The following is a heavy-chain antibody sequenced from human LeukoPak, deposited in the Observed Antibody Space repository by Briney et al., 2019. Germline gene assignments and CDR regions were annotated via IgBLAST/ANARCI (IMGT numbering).Heavy chain of an antibody. CDR3: AAEGYSYGLSY. D-gene: IGHD5-18*01. J-gene: IGHJ4*02. CDR1: GCLFTCYW. Sequence: GESLMISLKGSGCLFTCYWISWVRPMPGKGLELMGRIDPSDYYTNYSPSFQAHVTISADKSISTAYLQWSSLKASDTAMYYCAAEGYSYGLSYWGQGTLVTVSS. CDR2: IDPSDYYT. V-gene: IGHV5-10-1*01.